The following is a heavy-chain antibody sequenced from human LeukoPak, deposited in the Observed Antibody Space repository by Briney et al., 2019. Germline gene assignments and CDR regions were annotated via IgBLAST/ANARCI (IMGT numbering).Heavy chain of an antibody. Sequence: ASVKVSCKASGGTFSSYAISWVRQAPGQGLEWMGGIIPIFGTANYAQKFQGRVTITADESTSTAYMELSSLRSEDTAVYYCARSEAGLGVFDYLGQGTLVTVSS. J-gene: IGHJ4*02. V-gene: IGHV1-69*13. CDR3: ARSEAGLGVFDY. CDR2: IIPIFGTA. D-gene: IGHD3-10*01. CDR1: GGTFSSYA.